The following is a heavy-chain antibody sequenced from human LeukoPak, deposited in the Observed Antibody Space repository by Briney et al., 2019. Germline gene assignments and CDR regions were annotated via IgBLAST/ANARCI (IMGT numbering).Heavy chain of an antibody. CDR3: ARGRATIFGVVIEDNWFDP. V-gene: IGHV1-3*03. D-gene: IGHD3-3*01. CDR2: INAGNGNT. CDR1: GYTFTSYA. J-gene: IGHJ5*02. Sequence: ASVKVSCKASGYTFTSYAMHWVRQAPGQRLEWMGWINAGNGNTKYSQEFQGRVTITRDTSASTAYMELSSLRSEDMAVYYCARGRATIFGVVIEDNWFDPWGQGTLVTVSS.